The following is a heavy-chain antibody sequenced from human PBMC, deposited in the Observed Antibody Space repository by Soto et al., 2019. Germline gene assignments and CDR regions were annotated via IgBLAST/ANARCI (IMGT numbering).Heavy chain of an antibody. CDR2: INAGNGNT. V-gene: IGHV1-3*01. J-gene: IGHJ3*02. D-gene: IGHD4-17*01. Sequence: QVQLVQSGAEVMKPGASVKVSCKASGYTFRSSAMHWVRQAPGQGLEWMGWINAGNGNTKYSQKFQARVTITRDTSASTAYLEVSSLGSEDTAVFYCAKGKNYGDSRRGDAFDIWGQGTMVTVSS. CDR1: GYTFRSSA. CDR3: AKGKNYGDSRRGDAFDI.